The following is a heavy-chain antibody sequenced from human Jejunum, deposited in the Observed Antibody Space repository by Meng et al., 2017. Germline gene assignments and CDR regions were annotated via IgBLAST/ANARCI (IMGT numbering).Heavy chain of an antibody. Sequence: GESLKISCVASGFTFSSYWMAWVRQAPGKGLEWVANIKQDGSDKNYVDSVKGRFTISRDNAKNSLYLQMDSLRAEDTALYYCAKDWHGEWDYWGQGTLVTVSS. CDR2: IKQDGSDK. V-gene: IGHV3-7*01. D-gene: IGHD4-17*01. J-gene: IGHJ4*02. CDR1: GFTFSSYW. CDR3: AKDWHGEWDY.